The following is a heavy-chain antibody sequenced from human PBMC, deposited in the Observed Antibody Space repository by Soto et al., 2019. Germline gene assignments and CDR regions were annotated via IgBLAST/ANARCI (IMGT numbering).Heavy chain of an antibody. Sequence: QVQLVESGGGVVQPGRSLRLSCAASGFTFSDYAMHWVRQAPGKGMEWVAVILFDGNKRHHADSVEGRFTISRDNSKNTMDLEMNSLRAEDTAVYHCANDGSQAISGSYLSNWGQGTLVTVSS. CDR1: GFTFSDYA. CDR2: ILFDGNKR. D-gene: IGHD1-26*01. CDR3: ANDGSQAISGSYLSN. V-gene: IGHV3-30*18. J-gene: IGHJ4*02.